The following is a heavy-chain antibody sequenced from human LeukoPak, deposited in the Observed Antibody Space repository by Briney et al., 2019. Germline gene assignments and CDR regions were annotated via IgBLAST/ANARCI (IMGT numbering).Heavy chain of an antibody. D-gene: IGHD3-22*01. V-gene: IGHV5-51*01. CDR2: IYPGDSDT. CDR3: ARMTYYYDSSGFDFDY. Sequence: GESLKISCKGSGYSFTSYWIGWVRQMPGKGLEWMGIIYPGDSDTRYSPSFQGQVTISADKSISTAYLQWSSLKASDTAMYYCARMTYYYDSSGFDFDYWGQGTPVTVSS. J-gene: IGHJ4*02. CDR1: GYSFTSYW.